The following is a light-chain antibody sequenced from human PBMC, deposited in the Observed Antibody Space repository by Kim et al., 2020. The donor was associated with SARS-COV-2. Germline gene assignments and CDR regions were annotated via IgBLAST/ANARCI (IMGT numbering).Light chain of an antibody. CDR2: CTS. CDR1: QDIRND. J-gene: IGKJ5*01. CDR3: LQHNTCPIT. Sequence: ASVGDRVTITCRASQDIRNDLGWYQQNPGRAPKRLIYCTSSLQSGVPSRFSGSGSGTEFTLTISSLQPEYFATYFCLQHNTCPITFGQGTRLEIK. V-gene: IGKV1-17*01.